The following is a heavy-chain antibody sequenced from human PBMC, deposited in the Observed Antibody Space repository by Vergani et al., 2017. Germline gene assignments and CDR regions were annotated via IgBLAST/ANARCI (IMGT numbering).Heavy chain of an antibody. Sequence: QVQLVQSGAEVKKPGSSVKVSCKASGGTFSSYAISWVRQAPGQGLEWMGRIIPIFGTANYAQKFQGRVTITADESTSTAYMELSSLRSEDTAVYYCARGRLWFGEPNLEWFDPWGQGTLVTVSS. CDR3: ARGRLWFGEPNLEWFDP. J-gene: IGHJ5*02. D-gene: IGHD3-10*01. CDR2: IIPIFGTA. CDR1: GGTFSSYA. V-gene: IGHV1-69*13.